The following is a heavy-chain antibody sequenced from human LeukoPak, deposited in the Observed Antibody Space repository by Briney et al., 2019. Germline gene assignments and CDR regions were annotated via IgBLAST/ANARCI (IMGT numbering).Heavy chain of an antibody. CDR1: GGSISSYY. D-gene: IGHD6-19*01. Sequence: SETLSLTCTVSGGSISSYYWSWIRQPPGKGLEWIGYIYYSGSTNYNPSLKRRVTISVDTSKNQFSLKLSSVTAADTAVYYCASTGYSSGWYRAPDWYFDLWGRGTLVTVSS. J-gene: IGHJ2*01. CDR3: ASTGYSSGWYRAPDWYFDL. V-gene: IGHV4-59*01. CDR2: IYYSGST.